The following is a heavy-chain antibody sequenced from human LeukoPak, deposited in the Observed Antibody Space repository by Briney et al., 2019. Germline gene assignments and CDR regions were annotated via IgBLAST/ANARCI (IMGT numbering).Heavy chain of an antibody. CDR3: ARVNVHGDFDI. CDR2: IKEDGSEK. D-gene: IGHD4-17*01. Sequence: GGSLRLSCAASGFTFSSYEMNWVRQAPGKGLEWMANIKEDGSEKYYEDSVKGRFTISRDNAKNSVSLQMTSLRAEDTALYYCARVNVHGDFDIWGQGTMVTVSS. V-gene: IGHV3-7*01. J-gene: IGHJ3*02. CDR1: GFTFSSYE.